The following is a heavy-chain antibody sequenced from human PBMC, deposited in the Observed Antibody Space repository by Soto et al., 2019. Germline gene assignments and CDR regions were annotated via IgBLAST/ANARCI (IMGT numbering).Heavy chain of an antibody. V-gene: IGHV1-24*01. D-gene: IGHD5-12*01. CDR3: ATAVATSPGTRNYYYYYMDV. Sequence: GASVTVSCKVSGYTLTELSMHWVRQAPGKGLEGMGGFDPEDGETIYAQKFQGRVTMTEDTSTDTAYMELSSLRSEDTAVYYCATAVATSPGTRNYYYYYMDVWGKGTTVTVSS. J-gene: IGHJ6*03. CDR1: GYTLTELS. CDR2: FDPEDGET.